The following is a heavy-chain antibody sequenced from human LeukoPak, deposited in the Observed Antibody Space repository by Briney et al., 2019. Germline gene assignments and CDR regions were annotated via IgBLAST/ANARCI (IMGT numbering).Heavy chain of an antibody. D-gene: IGHD6-13*01. CDR1: GGSVSSGSYY. J-gene: IGHJ4*02. CDR3: ASLRIADTPTPRFDY. CDR2: IYYSGST. V-gene: IGHV4-61*01. Sequence: SETLSLTCTVSGGSVSSGSYYWSWLRQPPGKGLEWIGYIYYSGSTNYNPSLKSRVTISVDTSKNQFSLKLCSVTAADTAVYYCASLRIADTPTPRFDYWGQGTLVTVSS.